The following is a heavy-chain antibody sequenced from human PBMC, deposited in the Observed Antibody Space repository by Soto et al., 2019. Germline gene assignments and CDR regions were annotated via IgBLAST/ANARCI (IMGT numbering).Heavy chain of an antibody. V-gene: IGHV3-48*02. D-gene: IGHD3-10*01. CDR1: GFTFSSYS. CDR3: ARVSRVVRGVIPAGDY. Sequence: GGSLRLSCAASGFTFSSYSMNWVRQAPGKGLEWVSYISSSSSTIYYADSVKGRFTISRDNAKNSLYLQMNSLRDEDTAVYYCARVSRVVRGVIPAGDYWGQGTLVTVSS. CDR2: ISSSSSTI. J-gene: IGHJ4*02.